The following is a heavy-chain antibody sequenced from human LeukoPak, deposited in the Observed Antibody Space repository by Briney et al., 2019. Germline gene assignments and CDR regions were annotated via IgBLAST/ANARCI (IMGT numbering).Heavy chain of an antibody. Sequence: GGPLRLSCAASGFTFSSYAMSWVRQAPGKGLEWVSAIRGSGGSTYYADSVKGRFTISRDNSKNTLYLQMNSLRAEDTAVYYCAKDPRPTVTTYLKYYYGMDVWGQGTTVTVSS. D-gene: IGHD4-17*01. CDR1: GFTFSSYA. CDR3: AKDPRPTVTTYLKYYYGMDV. V-gene: IGHV3-23*01. J-gene: IGHJ6*02. CDR2: IRGSGGST.